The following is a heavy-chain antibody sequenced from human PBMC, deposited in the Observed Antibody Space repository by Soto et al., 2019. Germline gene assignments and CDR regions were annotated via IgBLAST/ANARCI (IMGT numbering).Heavy chain of an antibody. V-gene: IGHV1-8*01. Sequence: XSVKVSCNASGYTFTNYDITWVRQAAGQGLEWLGWVNPNSGYTAYAQKFVGRVTMTRNTPLRTAYMELSSLTSGDTAVYYCARSYSYGWNDSWGQGTLVTVSS. D-gene: IGHD5-18*01. CDR2: VNPNSGYT. J-gene: IGHJ4*02. CDR1: GYTFTNYD. CDR3: ARSYSYGWNDS.